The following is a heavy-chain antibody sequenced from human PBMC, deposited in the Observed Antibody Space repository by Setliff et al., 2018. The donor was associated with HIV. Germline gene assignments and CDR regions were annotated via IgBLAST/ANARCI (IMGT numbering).Heavy chain of an antibody. CDR1: GDSISSGDYY. V-gene: IGHV4-39*02. Sequence: ETLSLTCTVSGDSISSGDYYWGWIRQPPGKGLEWIGSVYSSGSTYYNPSLKSRVTISGDTSKNQFSLKLSSVTAADTAVYYCARDRRGYYYGSGSCYMDVWGTGTTVTVSS. J-gene: IGHJ6*03. CDR3: ARDRRGYYYGSGSCYMDV. CDR2: VYSSGST. D-gene: IGHD3-10*01.